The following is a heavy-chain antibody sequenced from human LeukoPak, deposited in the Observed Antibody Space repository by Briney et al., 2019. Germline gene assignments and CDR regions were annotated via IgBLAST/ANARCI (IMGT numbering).Heavy chain of an antibody. V-gene: IGHV4-59*08. CDR3: ARQATAAALSYFDL. CDR1: GDSINSFS. CDR2: IYYSGST. Sequence: SETLSLTCTVSGDSINSFSWSWIRQPPGMGLEWIGYIYYSGSTNYNPSLKSRVTISVDTSRNQLSLKVSSVTAADTAVYYCARQATAAALSYFDLWGAGALVTVSS. J-gene: IGHJ4*02. D-gene: IGHD6-13*01.